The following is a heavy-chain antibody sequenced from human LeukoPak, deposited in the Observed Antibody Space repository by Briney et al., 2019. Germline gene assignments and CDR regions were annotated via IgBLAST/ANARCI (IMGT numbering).Heavy chain of an antibody. D-gene: IGHD3-9*01. CDR2: ISAYNGNT. CDR3: ATRRLYDILTGPPYGYYGMDV. Sequence: ASVKVSCKASGYTFTSYGISWVRQAPGQGLEWMGWISAYNGNTNYAQKLQGRVTMTTDISTSTAYMELRSLRSDDTAVYYCATRRLYDILTGPPYGYYGMDVWGQGTTVTVSS. J-gene: IGHJ6*02. CDR1: GYTFTSYG. V-gene: IGHV1-18*01.